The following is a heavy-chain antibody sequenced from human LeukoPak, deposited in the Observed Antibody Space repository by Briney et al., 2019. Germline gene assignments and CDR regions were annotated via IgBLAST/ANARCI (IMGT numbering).Heavy chain of an antibody. Sequence: GGSLRLSCAASEFTFSGYWMNWVRQAPGKGLEWVANINQDGSEKHYVDSVKGRFTISRDNSKNSLYLQMNSLRTEDTALYYCAKGARWLVASACWYWGQGTLVTVSS. V-gene: IGHV3-7*03. D-gene: IGHD6-19*01. CDR2: INQDGSEK. CDR1: EFTFSGYW. J-gene: IGHJ4*02. CDR3: AKGARWLVASACWY.